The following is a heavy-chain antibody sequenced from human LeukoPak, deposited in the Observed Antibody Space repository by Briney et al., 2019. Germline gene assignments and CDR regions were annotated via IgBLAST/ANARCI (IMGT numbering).Heavy chain of an antibody. CDR2: IIPIFGTA. CDR1: GGTFSSYA. D-gene: IGHD2-15*01. Sequence: SVKVSRKASGGTFSSYAISGVRQARGQGLEWVGGIIPIFGTANYAQKFQGRVTITAEESTSTAYMELSSLRSEDTAVYYCARGSVRRCSGGSCYRGGYFDYWGQGTLVTVSS. V-gene: IGHV1-69*13. J-gene: IGHJ4*02. CDR3: ARGSVRRCSGGSCYRGGYFDY.